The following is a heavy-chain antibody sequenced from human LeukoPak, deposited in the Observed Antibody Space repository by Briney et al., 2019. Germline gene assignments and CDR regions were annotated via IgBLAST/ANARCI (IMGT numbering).Heavy chain of an antibody. Sequence: ASVKVSCKASGYTCTSYDINWVRQATGQGLEWKGRMNPNSGNTGYAQKFQGRVTMTRNTSISTAYMELSSLRSEATAVYYCARSGIAAAGSFRYCSYYMDVWGKGTTVTVSS. CDR3: ARSGIAAAGSFRYCSYYMDV. D-gene: IGHD6-13*01. CDR2: MNPNSGNT. CDR1: GYTCTSYD. V-gene: IGHV1-8*01. J-gene: IGHJ6*03.